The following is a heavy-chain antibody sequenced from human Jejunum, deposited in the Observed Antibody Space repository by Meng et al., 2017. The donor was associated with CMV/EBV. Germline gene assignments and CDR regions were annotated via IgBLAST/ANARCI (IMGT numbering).Heavy chain of an antibody. CDR1: EVSVITSN. D-gene: IGHD1-26*01. Sequence: LSCAGSEVSVITSNMTWVRQAPGKGLEWVSAIYSGGRTYYADSVKGRFTISRDNSKNMMYLQMNSLRAEDTAVYYCAKKYTGSFDYWGQGTLVTVSS. CDR3: AKKYTGSFDY. J-gene: IGHJ4*02. CDR2: IYSGGRT. V-gene: IGHV3-53*01.